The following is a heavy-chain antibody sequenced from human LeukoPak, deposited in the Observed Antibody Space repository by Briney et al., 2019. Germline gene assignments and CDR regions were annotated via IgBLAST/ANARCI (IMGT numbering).Heavy chain of an antibody. CDR1: GFTFSSYW. V-gene: IGHV3-7*01. CDR2: IKQDGSEK. CDR3: ARGSRYYDILTGYSDY. D-gene: IGHD3-9*01. Sequence: GGSLRLSSAASGFTFSSYWMSWVRQAPGKGLEWVANIKQDGSEKYYVDSVKGRFTISRDNAKDSLYLQMNSLRAEDTAVYYCARGSRYYDILTGYSDYWGQGTLVTVSS. J-gene: IGHJ4*02.